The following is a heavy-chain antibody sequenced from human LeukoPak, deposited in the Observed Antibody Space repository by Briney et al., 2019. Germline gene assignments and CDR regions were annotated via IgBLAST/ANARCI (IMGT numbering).Heavy chain of an antibody. V-gene: IGHV4-4*07. CDR2: IYTSGST. CDR1: RGSISSYY. D-gene: IGHD3-22*01. Sequence: KSSETLSLTCTVSRGSISSYYWSWIRQPAGKGLEWIGRIYTSGSTNYNPSLKSRVTMSVDTSKNQFSLKLSSVTAADTAVYYCARDTYYYDSSGYWPAFDIWGQGTMVTVSS. CDR3: ARDTYYYDSSGYWPAFDI. J-gene: IGHJ3*02.